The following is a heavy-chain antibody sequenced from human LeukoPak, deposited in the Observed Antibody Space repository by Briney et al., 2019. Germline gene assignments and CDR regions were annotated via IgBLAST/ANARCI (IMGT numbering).Heavy chain of an antibody. CDR1: GGTFSSYA. D-gene: IGHD4-11*01. CDR2: ISAYNGNT. V-gene: IGHV1-18*01. J-gene: IGHJ6*03. CDR3: ARGVTVTSRGYYYYYMDV. Sequence: ASVKVSCKASGGTFSSYAISWVRQAPGQGLEWMGWISAYNGNTNYAQKLQGRVTMTTDTSTSTAYMELRSLRADDTAVYYCARGVTVTSRGYYYYYMDVWGKGTTVTISS.